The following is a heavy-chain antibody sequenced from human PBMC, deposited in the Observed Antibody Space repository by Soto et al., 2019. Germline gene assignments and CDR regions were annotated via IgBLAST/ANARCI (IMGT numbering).Heavy chain of an antibody. J-gene: IGHJ5*02. CDR1: GYTFTSYD. CDR2: MNPNSGNT. CDR3: VRVDAYYVFWSCYYSSDLGDNWFDP. D-gene: IGHD3-3*01. Sequence: ASVKVSCKASGYTFTSYDIKWVRQATGQGIERMGWMNPNSGNTGYAQKFQGRVTMTRNTSISTAYMELSSLRSEDTAVYYCVRVDAYYVFWSCYYSSDLGDNWFDPWGQGTLVTGSS. V-gene: IGHV1-8*01.